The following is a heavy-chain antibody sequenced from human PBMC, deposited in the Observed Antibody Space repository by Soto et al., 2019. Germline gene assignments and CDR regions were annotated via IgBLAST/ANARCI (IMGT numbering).Heavy chain of an antibody. CDR2: IYYSGST. CDR1: GGSVSSGSYY. CDR3: APSKARAVEALDY. J-gene: IGHJ4*02. Sequence: QVQLQESGPGLVKPSETLSLTCTVSGGSVSSGSYYWSWIRQPPGKGLEWIGYIYYSGSTNYNPSLKSRVTISVDTSKNQFSLKLSSVTAADTAVYYCAPSKARAVEALDYWGQGTLVTVSS. D-gene: IGHD3-3*02. V-gene: IGHV4-61*01.